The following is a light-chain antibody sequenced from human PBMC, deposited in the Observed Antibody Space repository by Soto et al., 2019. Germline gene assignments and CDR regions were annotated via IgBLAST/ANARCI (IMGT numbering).Light chain of an antibody. J-gene: IGKJ1*01. CDR2: GAS. Sequence: VITQTPLSLSVSLAHSASISFKSSQTLVYSDGKTDADWYQQKPGQAPRLLIYGASTRSTGVPDRFSGSGSGADFTLTISRLEPEDFAVYHCQKYGSLSWTFGQGTKVDIK. CDR1: QTLVYSDGKTD. CDR3: QKYGSLSWT. V-gene: IGKV2-29*01.